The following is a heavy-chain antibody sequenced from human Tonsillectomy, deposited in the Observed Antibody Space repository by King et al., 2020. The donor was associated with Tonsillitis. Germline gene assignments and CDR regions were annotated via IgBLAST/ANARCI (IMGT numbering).Heavy chain of an antibody. D-gene: IGHD3-9*01. CDR3: ARGEDILTGYYKGYFDY. Sequence: QLVQSGGGVVQPGRSLRLSCAASGFTFSSYAMHWVRQAPGKGLEWVALISYYGSNKYYADSLKGRFTISRDNSKNTLYLQMNSLRADDTAVYYCARGEDILTGYYKGYFDYWGQGTLVTVSA. CDR2: ISYYGSNK. V-gene: IGHV3-30*04. CDR1: GFTFSSYA. J-gene: IGHJ4*02.